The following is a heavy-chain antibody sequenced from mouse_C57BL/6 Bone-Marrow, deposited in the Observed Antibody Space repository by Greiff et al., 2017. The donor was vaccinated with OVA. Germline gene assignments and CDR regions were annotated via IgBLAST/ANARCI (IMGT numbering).Heavy chain of an antibody. J-gene: IGHJ2*01. V-gene: IGHV1-47*01. CDR3: ARRSIYYDYDGPYFDY. CDR1: GYTFTTYP. D-gene: IGHD2-4*01. CDR2: FHPYNDDT. Sequence: VQLQQSGAELVKPGASVKMPCKASGYTFTTYPIEWMKQNHGKSLEWIGNFHPYNDDTKYNEKFKGKATLTVEKSSSTVYLELSRLTSDDSAVYYCARRSIYYDYDGPYFDYWGQGTTLTVSS.